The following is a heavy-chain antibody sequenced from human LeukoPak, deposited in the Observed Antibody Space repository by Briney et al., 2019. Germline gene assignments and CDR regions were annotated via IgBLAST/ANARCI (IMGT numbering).Heavy chain of an antibody. Sequence: PGGSLRLSCAASGFTFSSYSMNWVRQAPGKGLEWVSYISSSSSTIYYADSVKGRFTISRDNAKNSLYLQMNSLRAEDTAVYYCARDVVVVPSRYYYYYGMDVWGQGTTVTVSS. CDR1: GFTFSSYS. D-gene: IGHD2-2*01. CDR2: ISSSSSTI. V-gene: IGHV3-48*04. CDR3: ARDVVVVPSRYYYYYGMDV. J-gene: IGHJ6*02.